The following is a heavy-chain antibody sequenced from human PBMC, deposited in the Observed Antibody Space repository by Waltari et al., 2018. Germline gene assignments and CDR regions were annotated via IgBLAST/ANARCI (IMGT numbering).Heavy chain of an antibody. CDR2: IYSGGNT. J-gene: IGHJ4*02. Sequence: EVQLVESGGGLTQPGESLRLSCAASGFTVSSNYMSWVRQAPGKGLELVSVIYSGGNTYYADSVKGRFIISRDNSNNTLYLQMNSLRVEDTAMYYCARDRYNSGYFFFDYWGQGILVTVSS. V-gene: IGHV3-53*01. CDR1: GFTVSSNY. CDR3: ARDRYNSGYFFFDY. D-gene: IGHD3-22*01.